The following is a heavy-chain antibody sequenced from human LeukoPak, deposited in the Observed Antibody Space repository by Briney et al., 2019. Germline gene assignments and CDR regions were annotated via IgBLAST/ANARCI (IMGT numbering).Heavy chain of an antibody. CDR2: ISGNNDNP. CDR1: GYTFSNFG. V-gene: IGHV1-18*01. J-gene: IGHJ4*02. CDR3: ARDGTSTDDY. Sequence: GASVKVSCKASGYTFSNFGISWVQQAPGQGLEWMGWISGNNDNPNYGQKFQGRLTVTTDSSTNTAYMELRNLRSDDTAVYYCARDGTSTDDYWGQGTLVTVSS. D-gene: IGHD2-2*01.